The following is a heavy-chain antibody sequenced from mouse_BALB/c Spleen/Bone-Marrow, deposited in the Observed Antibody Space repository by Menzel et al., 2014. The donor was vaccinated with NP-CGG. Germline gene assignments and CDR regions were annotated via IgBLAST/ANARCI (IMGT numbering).Heavy chain of an antibody. Sequence: VKLVESGAELVRPGTSVKVSCKASGYAFTNYWIEWVEQRPGQGLEWIGVINPGSGGVNYNEKFKGKATLTADKSSGTAYIQLSSLTSDDSAVYFCSREITRYAVDYWGQGTSVTVSS. V-gene: IGHV1-54*01. CDR2: INPGSGGV. J-gene: IGHJ4*01. CDR3: SREITRYAVDY. CDR1: GYAFTNYW. D-gene: IGHD2-4*01.